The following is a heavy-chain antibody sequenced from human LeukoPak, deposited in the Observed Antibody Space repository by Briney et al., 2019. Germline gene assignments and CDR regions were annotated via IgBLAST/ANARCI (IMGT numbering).Heavy chain of an antibody. V-gene: IGHV4-31*03. CDR3: ARTGTVTTDY. CDR1: GGSISSGGYY. CDR2: IYYSGST. Sequence: SETLSLTCTVSGGSISSGGYYWSWIRQHPGKGLEWIGYIYYSGSTYYNPSLKSRVTISVDTSKNQFSLKLSSVTAADTAVYYCARTGTVTTDYWGQGTLVTVSS. J-gene: IGHJ4*02. D-gene: IGHD4-17*01.